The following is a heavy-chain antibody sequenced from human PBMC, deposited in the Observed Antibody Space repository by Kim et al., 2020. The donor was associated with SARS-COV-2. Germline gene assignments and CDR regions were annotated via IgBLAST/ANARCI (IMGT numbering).Heavy chain of an antibody. V-gene: IGHV3-30*04. CDR3: ARGTHYFYLLY. J-gene: IGHJ4*02. Sequence: GGSLRLSCAASGFTFSSYAMHWVRQAPGKGLEWVAVISYDGSNKYYADSVKGRFTISRDNSKNTLYLQMNSLRAEDTAVYYCARGTHYFYLLYWGQGTLVTVSS. CDR2: ISYDGSNK. CDR1: GFTFSSYA. D-gene: IGHD1-26*01.